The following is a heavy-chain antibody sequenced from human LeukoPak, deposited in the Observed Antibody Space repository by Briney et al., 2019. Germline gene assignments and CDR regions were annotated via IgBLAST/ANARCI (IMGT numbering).Heavy chain of an antibody. CDR2: ISYDGSNK. V-gene: IGHV3-30-3*01. Sequence: AGGSLRLSCAASGFTFSSYAMHWVRQAPGKGLEWVAVISYDGSNKYYADSVKGRFTISRDNSKNTLYLQMNSLRAEDTAVYYCARDLNYYGSGSDGPNTDYWGQGTLVTVSS. J-gene: IGHJ4*02. CDR3: ARDLNYYGSGSDGPNTDY. D-gene: IGHD3-10*01. CDR1: GFTFSSYA.